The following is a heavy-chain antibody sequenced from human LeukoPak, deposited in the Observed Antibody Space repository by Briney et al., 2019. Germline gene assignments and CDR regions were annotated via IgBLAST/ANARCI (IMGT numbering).Heavy chain of an antibody. Sequence: PSQTLSLTCTVSGGSLSSGNYYWTWIRQPPGKGLEWIGYIFYSGTSYYNPSPKSRLTISIDTSKNRFSLKLSSVTVADTAVYFCARGGLSGYYYFMDVWGQGTTVTVSS. CDR1: GGSLSSGNYY. J-gene: IGHJ6*02. D-gene: IGHD3-10*01. CDR2: IFYSGTS. CDR3: ARGGLSGYYYFMDV. V-gene: IGHV4-30-4*01.